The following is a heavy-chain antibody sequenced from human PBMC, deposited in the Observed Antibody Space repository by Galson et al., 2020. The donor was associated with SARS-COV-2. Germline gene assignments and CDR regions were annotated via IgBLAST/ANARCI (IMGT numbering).Heavy chain of an antibody. Sequence: SETLSLTCTVSGDSLNSGGHYWSWIRQHPGKGLEWIGYIYYSGSTYYNPSLKSRLFLSVDTSKQQFSLNLTSVTAADTAVYYCARGGEGLVTPGAFDIWGPGTLVTVSS. J-gene: IGHJ3*02. CDR3: ARGGEGLVTPGAFDI. CDR1: GDSLNSGGHY. CDR2: IYYSGST. D-gene: IGHD3-9*01. V-gene: IGHV4-31*03.